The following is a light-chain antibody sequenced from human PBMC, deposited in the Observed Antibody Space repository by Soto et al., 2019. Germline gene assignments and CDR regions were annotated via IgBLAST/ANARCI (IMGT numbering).Light chain of an antibody. CDR1: TSDIGAYNY. V-gene: IGLV2-8*01. CDR2: DVT. Sequence: QSALSQPPSASASPGQSVAISCTGTTSDIGAYNYVSWYQQHPDKVPKLIIYDVTKRPSGVPDRFSGSKSGNTASLTVSGLQTEDEADYYCTSYTRNDILLFGGGTKLTVL. J-gene: IGLJ3*02. CDR3: TSYTRNDILL.